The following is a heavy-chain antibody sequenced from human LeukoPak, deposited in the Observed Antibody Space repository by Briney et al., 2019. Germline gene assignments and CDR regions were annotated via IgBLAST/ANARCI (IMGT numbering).Heavy chain of an antibody. V-gene: IGHV4-38-2*02. CDR1: GYSISSGYY. J-gene: IGHJ2*01. D-gene: IGHD3-22*01. CDR2: IYHTGST. Sequence: SSETLSLTCTVSGYSISSGYYWGWIRQPPGKGLEWIASIYHTGSTDYNPSLKSRVTISVDTSKNHLSLKLSSVTAADTAVYYCASYDSSGYFSPYWYFDLWGRGTLVTVSS. CDR3: ASYDSSGYFSPYWYFDL.